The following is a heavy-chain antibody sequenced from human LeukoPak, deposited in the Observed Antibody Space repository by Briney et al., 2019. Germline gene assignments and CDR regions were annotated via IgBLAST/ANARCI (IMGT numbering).Heavy chain of an antibody. V-gene: IGHV4-61*02. CDR2: IYTSGST. CDR1: GGSISSGSYY. J-gene: IGHJ4*02. Sequence: SQTLSLTCTVSGGSISSGSYYWSWIRQPAGKGLEWIGRIYTSGSTNYNPSLKSRVTISVDTSKNQFSLKLSSVTAADTAVYYCARSSRDGHNYSPFDYWGQGTLVTVSS. D-gene: IGHD5-24*01. CDR3: ARSSRDGHNYSPFDY.